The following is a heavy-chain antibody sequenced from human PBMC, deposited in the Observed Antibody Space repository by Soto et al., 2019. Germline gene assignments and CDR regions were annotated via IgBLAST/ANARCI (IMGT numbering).Heavy chain of an antibody. CDR2: INPNSGGT. CDR3: ARGRYNWNYEGLVDY. D-gene: IGHD1-7*01. V-gene: IGHV1-2*02. CDR1: GYTFTGYY. Sequence: ASVKVSCKASGYTFTGYYMHWVRQAPGQGLEWMGWINPNSGGTNYAQKFQGRVTMTRDTSISTAYMELSRLRSDDTAVYYCARGRYNWNYEGLVDYWGQGTLVTVSS. J-gene: IGHJ4*02.